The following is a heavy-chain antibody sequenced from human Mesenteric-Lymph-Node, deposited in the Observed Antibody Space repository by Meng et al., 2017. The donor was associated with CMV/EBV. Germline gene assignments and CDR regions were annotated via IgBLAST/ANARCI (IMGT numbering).Heavy chain of an antibody. D-gene: IGHD2-2*01. CDR2: ISGSGGST. V-gene: IGHV3-23*01. J-gene: IGHJ6*02. CDR3: ARIGGCSSTSCYPYYYYGMDV. Sequence: GGSLRLSCAASGFTFSSYAMSWVRQAPGKGLEWVSAISGSGGSTYYADSVKGRFTISRDNSKNTLYLQMNSLRAEDTAVYYCARIGGCSSTSCYPYYYYGMDVWGQGTTVTVSS. CDR1: GFTFSSYA.